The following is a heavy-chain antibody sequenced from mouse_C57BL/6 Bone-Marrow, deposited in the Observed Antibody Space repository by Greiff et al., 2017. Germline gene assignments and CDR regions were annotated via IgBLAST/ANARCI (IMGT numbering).Heavy chain of an antibody. J-gene: IGHJ4*01. CDR3: ASYCSSYYYAIDY. D-gene: IGHD1-1*01. CDR2: ISDGGSYT. V-gene: IGHV5-4*01. CDR1: GFTFSSYA. Sequence: EVQLVESGGGLVKPGGSLKLSCAASGFTFSSYAMSWVRPTPEKRLEWVATISDGGSYTYYPDNVKGRFTISRDNAKNNLYLQMSPLKSEDPAMYYCASYCSSYYYAIDYWGQGTSLTVSS.